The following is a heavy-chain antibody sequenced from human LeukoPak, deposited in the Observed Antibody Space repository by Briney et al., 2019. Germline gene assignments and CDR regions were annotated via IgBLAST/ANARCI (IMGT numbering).Heavy chain of an antibody. CDR1: TFKNYA. CDR2: ISGRGTET. V-gene: IGHV3-23*01. Sequence: GGSRRLSCAITFKNYAVTWVRQAPGKGLEWVSSISGRGTETYYADSVQGRFTISKDTSGSTVFLQMNSLRADDTAVYYCAKALREGHCPVYTYYYMAVWGQGTTVTVSS. D-gene: IGHD5-24*01. CDR3: AKALREGHCPVYTYYYMAV. J-gene: IGHJ6*03.